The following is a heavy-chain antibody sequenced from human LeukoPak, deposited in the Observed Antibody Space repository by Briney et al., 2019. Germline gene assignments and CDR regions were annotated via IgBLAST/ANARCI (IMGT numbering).Heavy chain of an antibody. CDR3: ARVDVFGVVSSDYYYYYMDV. CDR1: GGSISGYY. D-gene: IGHD3-3*01. Sequence: ETLSLTCSVSGGSISGYYWSWIPQPAGKGLEWIGRIYTSGSTNYNPSLKSRVTMSVDTSKNQFSLKLSYVTAADTAVYYCARVDVFGVVSSDYYYYYMDVWGKGTTVTVSS. CDR2: IYTSGST. V-gene: IGHV4-4*07. J-gene: IGHJ6*03.